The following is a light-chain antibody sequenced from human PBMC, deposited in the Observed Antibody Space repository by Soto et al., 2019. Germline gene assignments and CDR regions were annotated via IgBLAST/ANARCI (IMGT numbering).Light chain of an antibody. CDR2: SSS. V-gene: IGLV1-44*01. Sequence: QSVVTQPPSASGTPGQRVTISCSGSASNIGSNPVNWYQQLPGTAPKLLIYSSSHRPSGVPDRISGSKSGTSASLAISGLQSGDEAEYYCATWDDSLSGVLFGGGTKLTVL. CDR3: ATWDDSLSGVL. CDR1: ASNIGSNP. J-gene: IGLJ2*01.